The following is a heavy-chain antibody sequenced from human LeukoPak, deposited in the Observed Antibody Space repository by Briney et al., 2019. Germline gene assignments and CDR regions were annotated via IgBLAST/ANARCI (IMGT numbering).Heavy chain of an antibody. V-gene: IGHV3-21*04. CDR2: ISSSSANM. D-gene: IGHD2-2*01. J-gene: IGHJ4*02. Sequence: GGSLRLSCEASGFTFSTYTMNWVRQAPGKGLEWVSSISSSSANMHYADSVRGRFTISRDNAKNSLFLQINSLRAEDTAIYYCLRGDTRDYWGQGTLVTVPS. CDR3: LRGDTRDY. CDR1: GFTFSTYT.